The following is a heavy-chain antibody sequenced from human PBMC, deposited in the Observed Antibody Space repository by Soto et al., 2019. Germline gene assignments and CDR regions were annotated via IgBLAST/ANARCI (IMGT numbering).Heavy chain of an antibody. J-gene: IGHJ6*02. V-gene: IGHV6-1*01. CDR3: ARDPDYYYYYYGLDV. Sequence: SQTHSRTGAICGDRDSSNRAAWTWIRQSPSRGLEWLGRTYYRSKWYNDYAVSVKSQITINPDTSKNQFSLQLNSVTPEDTAVYYCARDPDYYYYYYGLDVWGQGTTVTVSS. CDR2: TYYRSKWYN. CDR1: GDRDSSNRAA.